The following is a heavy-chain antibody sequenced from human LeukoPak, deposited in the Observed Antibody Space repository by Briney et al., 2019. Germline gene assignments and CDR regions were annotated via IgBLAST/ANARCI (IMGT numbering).Heavy chain of an antibody. D-gene: IGHD2-2*01. CDR1: GGSISSGGHY. V-gene: IGHV4-31*03. CDR2: IYYSGST. Sequence: SETLSLTCTVSGGSISSGGHYWSWIRQHRGKGLEWIGYIYYSGSTFYNPSLKSRLTISVDTSKNQFSLKLSSATAADTAVYYCARPSPRYQYGMDVWGQGTTVTVSS. J-gene: IGHJ6*02. CDR3: ARPSPRYQYGMDV.